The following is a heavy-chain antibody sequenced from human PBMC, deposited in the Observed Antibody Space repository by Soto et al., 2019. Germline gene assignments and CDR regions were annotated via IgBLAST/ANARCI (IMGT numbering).Heavy chain of an antibody. J-gene: IGHJ6*02. CDR2: IYYSGST. CDR1: GGSISSYY. V-gene: IGHV4-59*01. Sequence: PSETLSLTCTVSGGSISSYYWSWIRQPPGKGLEWIGYIYYSGSTNYNPSLKSRVTISVDTSKNQFSLKLSSVTAADTAVYYCARVVRDIVVVPAATYGGYYYYGMDVWGQGTTVTAP. CDR3: ARVVRDIVVVPAATYGGYYYYGMDV. D-gene: IGHD2-2*01.